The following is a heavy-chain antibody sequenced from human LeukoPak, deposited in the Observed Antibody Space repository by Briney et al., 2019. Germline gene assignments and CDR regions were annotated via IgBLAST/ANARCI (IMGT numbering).Heavy chain of an antibody. CDR1: GFTFNTYD. CDR2: ISTAGTTV. Sequence: GGSLRLSCAASGFTFNTYDMNWVRQAPGKGLEWVSHISTAGTTVYYADAVKGRFTISRDNSKNTLYLQVNSLRAEDTAVYYCAKNGAAPKVYYFDYWGQGTLVTVSS. D-gene: IGHD6-13*01. CDR3: AKNGAAPKVYYFDY. V-gene: IGHV3-48*03. J-gene: IGHJ4*02.